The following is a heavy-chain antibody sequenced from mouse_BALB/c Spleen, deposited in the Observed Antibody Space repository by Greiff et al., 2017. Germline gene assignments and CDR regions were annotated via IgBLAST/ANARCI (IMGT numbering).Heavy chain of an antibody. Sequence: VMLVESGPGLVAPSQSLSITCTVSGFSLSRYSVHWVRQPPGKGLEWLGMIWGGGSTDYNSALKSRLSISKDNSKSQVFLKMNSLQTDDTAMYYCALIYYYGSSYAMDYWGQGTSVTVSS. J-gene: IGHJ4*01. CDR2: IWGGGST. V-gene: IGHV2-6-4*01. CDR1: GFSLSRYS. D-gene: IGHD1-1*01. CDR3: ALIYYYGSSYAMDY.